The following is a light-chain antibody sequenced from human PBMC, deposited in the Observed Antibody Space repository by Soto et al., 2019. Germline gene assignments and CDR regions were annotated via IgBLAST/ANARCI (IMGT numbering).Light chain of an antibody. CDR3: QQYGSSPIT. Sequence: EIVLAQSPATLSLSPGERATLSCRASQGISNYLAWYQQKPCQAPRLLIYGASSRATGIPDRFSGSGSGTDFTLTTSRLEPEDFAVYYCQQYGSSPITFGQGTKVDI. V-gene: IGKV3-20*01. CDR1: QGISNY. J-gene: IGKJ1*01. CDR2: GAS.